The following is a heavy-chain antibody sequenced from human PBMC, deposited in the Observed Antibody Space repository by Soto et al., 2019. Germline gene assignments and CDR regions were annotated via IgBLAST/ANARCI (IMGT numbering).Heavy chain of an antibody. Sequence: GGSLRLSCAASGFTCSNACMNWVRQAPGKGLEWVGRIKSKTDGGTTDYAAPVKGRFTFSRDDSENTLYLQMNSLKTEDTAVYYCTTDPWHGMDVWGQGTTVTVSS. CDR3: TTDPWHGMDV. CDR1: GFTCSNAC. J-gene: IGHJ6*02. V-gene: IGHV3-15*07. CDR2: IKSKTDGGTT.